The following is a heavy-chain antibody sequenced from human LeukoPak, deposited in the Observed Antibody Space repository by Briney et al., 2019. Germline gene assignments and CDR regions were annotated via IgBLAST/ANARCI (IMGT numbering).Heavy chain of an antibody. CDR3: ARGLRYFDPLYYMDV. D-gene: IGHD3-9*01. V-gene: IGHV4-59*01. CDR1: GGSISSYY. Sequence: PSETLSLTCTVSGGSISSYYWSWIRQPPGKGLEWIGYIYYSGSTNYNPSLKSRVTISVDTSKNQFSLKLSSVTAADTAVYYCARGLRYFDPLYYMDVWGKGTTVTISS. J-gene: IGHJ6*03. CDR2: IYYSGST.